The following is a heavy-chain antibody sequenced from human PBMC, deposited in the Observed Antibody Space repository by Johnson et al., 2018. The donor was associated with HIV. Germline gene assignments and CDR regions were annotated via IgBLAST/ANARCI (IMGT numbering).Heavy chain of an antibody. CDR2: ISGSGGST. CDR3: ARSGDSIGSFWAGGAFDI. Sequence: VQLVESGGGLVQPGGSLRLSCAASGFTFSSYAMSWVRQAPGKGLEWVSAISGSGGSTYYADSVKGRFTISRDNSKTTLYLQMNSLRAEDTAVYYCARSGDSIGSFWAGGAFDIWGQGTMVTVSS. V-gene: IGHV3-23*04. J-gene: IGHJ3*02. D-gene: IGHD3/OR15-3a*01. CDR1: GFTFSSYA.